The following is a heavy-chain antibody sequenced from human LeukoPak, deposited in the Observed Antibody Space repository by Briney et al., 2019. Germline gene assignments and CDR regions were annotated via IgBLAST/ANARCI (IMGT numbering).Heavy chain of an antibody. Sequence: GGSLRLSCEASGFTFNNFGMHWVRQAPGKGLEWVAFIGYDESKKYYAESVKGRFTVSRDNAKNSLYLHMNTLRAEDTALYYCATDMFANYARAPEPFDIWGQGTMVTVSS. CDR2: IGYDESKK. CDR1: GFTFNNFG. J-gene: IGHJ3*02. D-gene: IGHD2-2*01. CDR3: ATDMFANYARAPEPFDI. V-gene: IGHV3-30*02.